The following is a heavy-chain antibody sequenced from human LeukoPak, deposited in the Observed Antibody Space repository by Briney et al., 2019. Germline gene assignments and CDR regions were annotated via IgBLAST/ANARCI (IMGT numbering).Heavy chain of an antibody. D-gene: IGHD2-2*01. J-gene: IGHJ5*02. Sequence: GASVKVSCKASGYTFTSYDINWVRQATGQGLEWMGWMSPNSGNTGYAQKFQGRVTMTRNTSISTAYMELSSLRSEDTAVYYCARRVLVYCSSTSCYQRFDPWGPGTLVTVSS. V-gene: IGHV1-8*01. CDR1: GYTFTSYD. CDR2: MSPNSGNT. CDR3: ARRVLVYCSSTSCYQRFDP.